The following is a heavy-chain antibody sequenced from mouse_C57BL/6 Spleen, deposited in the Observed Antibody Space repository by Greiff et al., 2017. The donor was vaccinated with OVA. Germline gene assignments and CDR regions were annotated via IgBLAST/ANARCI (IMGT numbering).Heavy chain of an antibody. CDR1: GYTFTDYY. CDR3: ARTGNWVPFAY. J-gene: IGHJ3*01. V-gene: IGHV1-26*01. Sequence: EVQGVESGPELVKPGASVKISCKASGYTFTDYYMNWVKQSHGKSLEWIGDINPNNGGTSYNQKFKGKATLTVDKSSSTAYMELRSLTSEDSAVYYCARTGNWVPFAYWGQGTLVTVSA. D-gene: IGHD4-1*01. CDR2: INPNNGGT.